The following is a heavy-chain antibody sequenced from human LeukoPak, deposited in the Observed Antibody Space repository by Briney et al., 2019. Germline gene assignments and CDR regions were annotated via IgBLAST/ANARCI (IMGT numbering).Heavy chain of an antibody. Sequence: GGSLRLSCAASGFTFSSYGLHWVRQAPRKGLEWVAVIWYDGSNKYYADSVNGRFTISRDNSKNTLYLQMNSLRAEDTAVYYCAKDIYDFWSGSFDYWGQGTLVTVSS. CDR3: AKDIYDFWSGSFDY. CDR2: IWYDGSNK. CDR1: GFTFSSYG. D-gene: IGHD3-3*01. V-gene: IGHV3-30*02. J-gene: IGHJ4*02.